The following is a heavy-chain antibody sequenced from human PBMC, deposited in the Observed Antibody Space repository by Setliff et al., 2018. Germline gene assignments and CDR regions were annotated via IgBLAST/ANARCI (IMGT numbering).Heavy chain of an antibody. D-gene: IGHD3-3*01. Sequence: SETLSLTCTVYGGSLSDYYWSWIRQPPGKGLEWIMEINHSGSSYYSPSLKSRVTISLDASTNQFSLKLRSVSAADTAVYYCRYWSGYYNNDYWGQGTLVTVSS. J-gene: IGHJ4*02. CDR1: GGSLSDYY. CDR3: RYWSGYYNNDY. CDR2: INHSGSS. V-gene: IGHV4-34*01.